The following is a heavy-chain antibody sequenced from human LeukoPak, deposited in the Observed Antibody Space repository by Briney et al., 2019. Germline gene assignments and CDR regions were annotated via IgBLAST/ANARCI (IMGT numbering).Heavy chain of an antibody. CDR2: ISAYNGNT. Sequence: ASVKVSCKASGYTFTSYGISWVRQAPGQGLEWMGWISAYNGNTNYXXXLQGRVTMTTDTSTSTAYMELRSLRSEDTAVYYCASNPPNTGDFYYWGLGSLVTVSS. D-gene: IGHD1-1*01. V-gene: IGHV1-18*01. CDR1: GYTFTSYG. J-gene: IGHJ4*02. CDR3: ASNPPNTGDFYY.